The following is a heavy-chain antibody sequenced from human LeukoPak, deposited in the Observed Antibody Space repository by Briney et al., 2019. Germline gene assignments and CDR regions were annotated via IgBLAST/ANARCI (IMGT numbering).Heavy chain of an antibody. CDR1: GFTFSSYA. V-gene: IGHV3-23*01. J-gene: IGHJ4*02. CDR3: AKDGYRIVGATCDY. D-gene: IGHD1-26*01. Sequence: GGTLRLSCAASGFTFSSYAMSWVRQPPGKGLEWVSAISGSGGSTYYADSVKGRFTISRDNSKNTLYLQMNSLRAEDTAVYYCAKDGYRIVGATCDYWGQGTLVTVSS. CDR2: ISGSGGST.